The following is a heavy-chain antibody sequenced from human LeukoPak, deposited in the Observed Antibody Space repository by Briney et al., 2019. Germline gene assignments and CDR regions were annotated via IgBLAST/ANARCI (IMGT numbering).Heavy chain of an antibody. CDR2: IYYSGST. Sequence: SETLSLTCTVSGVSLSSYYWSWIRQPPGKGLEWIGYIYYSGSTNYKSSLKSRVTISVDTSKNQFSLKLSSVTAADTAVYYCARTTEGGYSYGYFYYYYMDVWGKGTTVTISS. J-gene: IGHJ6*03. V-gene: IGHV4-59*01. CDR1: GVSLSSYY. CDR3: ARTTEGGYSYGYFYYYYMDV. D-gene: IGHD5-18*01.